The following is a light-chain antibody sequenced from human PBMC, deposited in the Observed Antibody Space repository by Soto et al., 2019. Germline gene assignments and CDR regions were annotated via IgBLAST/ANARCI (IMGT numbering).Light chain of an antibody. Sequence: QSALTQPAFVSGSPGQSITISCTGSGRDIGAYDYVSWYQQHPGKAPKLLIYGVKNRPSGVSYRFSASKSAFTASLTISGLQAEDEAHYYCSSYTTSYFYVFGPGTRSPS. V-gene: IGLV2-14*01. J-gene: IGLJ1*01. CDR2: GVK. CDR3: SSYTTSYFYV. CDR1: GRDIGAYDY.